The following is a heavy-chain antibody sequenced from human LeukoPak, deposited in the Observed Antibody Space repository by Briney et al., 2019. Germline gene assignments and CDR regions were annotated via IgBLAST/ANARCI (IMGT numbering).Heavy chain of an antibody. D-gene: IGHD1-1*01. CDR1: GYTFTSYG. Sequence: GASVKVSCKASGYTFTSYGISWVRQAPGQGLEWMGWISAYNGNTNYAQKLQGRVTMTTDTSTSTAYMELSSLRSEDTAVYYCGNWSLYYFDYWGQGTLVTVSS. CDR3: GNWSLYYFDY. CDR2: ISAYNGNT. V-gene: IGHV1-18*01. J-gene: IGHJ4*02.